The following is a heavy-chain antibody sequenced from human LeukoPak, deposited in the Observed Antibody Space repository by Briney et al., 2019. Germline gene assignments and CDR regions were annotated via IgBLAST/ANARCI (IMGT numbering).Heavy chain of an antibody. J-gene: IGHJ3*02. CDR3: ARDGLCSGGSCYGFNAFDI. CDR1: GFTSSSYS. D-gene: IGHD2-15*01. V-gene: IGHV3-21*01. Sequence: GGSLRLSCAASGFTSSSYSMNWVRQAPGKGLEWVSSISSSSSYIYYADSVKGRFTISRDNAKNSLYLQMNSQRAEDTAVYYCARDGLCSGGSCYGFNAFDIWGQGTMVTVSS. CDR2: ISSSSSYI.